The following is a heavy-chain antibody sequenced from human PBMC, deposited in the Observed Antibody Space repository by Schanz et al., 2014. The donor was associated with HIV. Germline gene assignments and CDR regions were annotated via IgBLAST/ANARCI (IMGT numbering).Heavy chain of an antibody. CDR2: IHSDGTK. CDR3: ARSPSYGMDV. J-gene: IGHJ6*02. CDR1: GFNVSNNY. V-gene: IGHV3-53*01. Sequence: VQLVESGGGLMQPGGSLRLSCAASGFNVSNNYVSWVRQAPGKGLEWVSVIHSDGTKYYADSVKGRFIISRDNAKNSLSLQMNSLRDEDTAVYYCARSPSYGMDVWGQGTTVTVSS.